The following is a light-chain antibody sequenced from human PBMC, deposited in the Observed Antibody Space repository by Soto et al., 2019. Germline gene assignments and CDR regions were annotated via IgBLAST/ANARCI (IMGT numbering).Light chain of an antibody. J-gene: IGLJ1*01. CDR3: ISYTDRQSYL. Sequence: QSALTQPASVSGSPGQSITISCTGTSSDVGSYDLVSWYQHHPGTAPKLILYEVTKRPSGVSNRFSGSKSGNTASLTISGLQTEDDSHYYCISYTDRQSYLFGTGTKVTVL. CDR2: EVT. CDR1: SSDVGSYDL. V-gene: IGLV2-14*02.